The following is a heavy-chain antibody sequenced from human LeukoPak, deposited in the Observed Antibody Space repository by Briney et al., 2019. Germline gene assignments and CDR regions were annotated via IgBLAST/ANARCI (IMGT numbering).Heavy chain of an antibody. CDR2: ISSSGSTI. CDR3: AREGPYYFDY. CDR1: GFTFSSYE. Sequence: GGSLRLSCAAYGFTFSSYEMNWVRQAPGKGLEWVSYISSSGSTIYYADSVKGRFTISRDNAKNSLYLQMNSLRAEDTAVYYCAREGPYYFDYWGQGTLVTVSS. J-gene: IGHJ4*02. V-gene: IGHV3-48*03.